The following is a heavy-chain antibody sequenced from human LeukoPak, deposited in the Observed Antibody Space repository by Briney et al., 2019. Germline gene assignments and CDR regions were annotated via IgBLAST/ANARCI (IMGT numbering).Heavy chain of an antibody. CDR1: GGSISTTDNY. CDR2: VSYSGDT. V-gene: IGHV4-39*02. CDR3: AKKKWGGAAAGTGFEH. Sequence: PSETLSLTCTVSGGSISTTDNYWGWIRQPPGKGLEWIGSVSYSGDTYYNPSLESRVTISVDTSKNHFSLRLSSVTATDTAMYYCAKKKWGGAAAGTGFEHWGQGSLVTVSS. J-gene: IGHJ4*02. D-gene: IGHD6-13*01.